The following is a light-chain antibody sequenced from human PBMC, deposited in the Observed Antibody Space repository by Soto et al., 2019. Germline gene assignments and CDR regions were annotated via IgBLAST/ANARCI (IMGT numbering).Light chain of an antibody. V-gene: IGKV3-20*01. CDR2: GAS. CDR1: QSVSSSY. J-gene: IGKJ5*01. Sequence: EIVLTQSPGTLSLSPGERATLSCRASQSVSSSYLAWYQQKPGQAPRLLIYGASSRATGIPDRFSGSGSGTEFTLTISRLEPEDFVVYYCQQYGSTPLITFGQGTRLEIK. CDR3: QQYGSTPLIT.